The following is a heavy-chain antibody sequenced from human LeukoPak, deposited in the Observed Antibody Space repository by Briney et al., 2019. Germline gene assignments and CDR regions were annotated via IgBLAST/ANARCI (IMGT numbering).Heavy chain of an antibody. CDR2: INPNSGGT. CDR3: AREYSGSESSLGY. CDR1: GYTFTGYY. J-gene: IGHJ4*02. Sequence: ASVKVSCKASGYTFTGYYMHWERQAPGQGLEWMGWINPNSGGTNYAQKFQGRVTMTRDTSISTVYMDLRRLRSDDTALYYCAREYSGSESSLGYWGQGTLVTVSS. V-gene: IGHV1-2*02. D-gene: IGHD5-12*01.